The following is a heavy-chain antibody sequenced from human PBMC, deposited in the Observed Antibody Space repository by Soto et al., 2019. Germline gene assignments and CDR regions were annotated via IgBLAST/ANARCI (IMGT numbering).Heavy chain of an antibody. D-gene: IGHD6-13*01. CDR3: ARAAAATYYYYGMDV. V-gene: IGHV3-33*01. Sequence: GGSLRLSCAASGFTFSSYGMHWVRQAPGKGLEWVAVIWYDGSNKYYADSVKGRFTISRDNSKNTLYLQMNSLRAEDTAVYYCARAAAATYYYYGMDVWGKGTTVTVSS. CDR2: IWYDGSNK. CDR1: GFTFSSYG. J-gene: IGHJ6*04.